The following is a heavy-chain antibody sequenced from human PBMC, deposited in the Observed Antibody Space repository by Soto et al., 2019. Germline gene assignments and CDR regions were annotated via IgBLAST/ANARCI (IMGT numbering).Heavy chain of an antibody. J-gene: IGHJ5*02. D-gene: IGHD3-10*01. Sequence: GASVKVSCKASGYIFSANYIHWVRQAPGQGLEWLGWINPHSGATNYAQKFLGRVTMSADTSASTAYMDLARLKSDDTAVYYCVRANALGFSNWFDHWGRGTLVTVSS. CDR3: VRANALGFSNWFDH. CDR2: INPHSGAT. V-gene: IGHV1-2*02. CDR1: GYIFSANY.